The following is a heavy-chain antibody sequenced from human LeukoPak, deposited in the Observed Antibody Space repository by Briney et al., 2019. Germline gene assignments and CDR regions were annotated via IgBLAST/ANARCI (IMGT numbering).Heavy chain of an antibody. CDR1: GGTFSSYA. J-gene: IGHJ4*02. D-gene: IGHD4-11*01. Sequence: GSSVKVSCKASGGTFSSYAISWVRQAPGQGIEWMGRIIPIFGTANYAQKFQGRVTITTDESTSTAYMELSSLRSEDTAVYYCAMTPNTVTTPAYYFDYWGQGTLVTVSS. CDR3: AMTPNTVTTPAYYFDY. V-gene: IGHV1-69*05. CDR2: IIPIFGTA.